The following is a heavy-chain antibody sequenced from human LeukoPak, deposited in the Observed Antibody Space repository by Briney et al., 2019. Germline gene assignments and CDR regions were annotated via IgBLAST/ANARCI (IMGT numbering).Heavy chain of an antibody. Sequence: PGGSLRLSCAASGFXFSNYWIHWVRQAPGKGLMWVSRINSDGSSTSYADSVKGRFTISRDNAKNTLYLQMNSLRAEDTAVYYCAAYDSSGYSGKYFQHWGQGTLVTVSS. CDR1: GFXFSNYW. J-gene: IGHJ1*01. CDR2: INSDGSST. D-gene: IGHD3-22*01. V-gene: IGHV3-74*01. CDR3: AAYDSSGYSGKYFQH.